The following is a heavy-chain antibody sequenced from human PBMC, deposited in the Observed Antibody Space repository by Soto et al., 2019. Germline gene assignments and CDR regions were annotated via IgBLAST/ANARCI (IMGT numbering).Heavy chain of an antibody. Sequence: EVQLVESGGVVVQPGGSLRLSCAASGFTFDDYTMHWVRQAPGKGLEWVSLISWDGGSTYYADSVKGRFTISRDNSKNSLYLQMNRLQNQDIALYYRPKNRPISDMGHSYGAELYGMDVSAPASTLTV. V-gene: IGHV3-43*01. CDR2: ISWDGGST. CDR3: PKNRPISDMGHSYGAELYGMDV. CDR1: GFTFDDYT. J-gene: IGHJ6*02. D-gene: IGHD5-18*01.